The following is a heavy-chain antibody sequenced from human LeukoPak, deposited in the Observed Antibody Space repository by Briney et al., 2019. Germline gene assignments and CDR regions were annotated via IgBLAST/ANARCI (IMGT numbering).Heavy chain of an antibody. CDR3: ATQGLSAYDILTGYHADYYYGMDV. V-gene: IGHV3-48*01. Sequence: HPGGSLRLFCAASGFTFSSYSMNWVRQAPGKGLEWVSYISSSSSTIYSADSVKGRFTISRDNAKNSLYLQMNSLRAEDTAVYYCATQGLSAYDILTGYHADYYYGMDVWGQGTTVTVSS. D-gene: IGHD3-9*01. J-gene: IGHJ6*02. CDR1: GFTFSSYS. CDR2: ISSSSSTI.